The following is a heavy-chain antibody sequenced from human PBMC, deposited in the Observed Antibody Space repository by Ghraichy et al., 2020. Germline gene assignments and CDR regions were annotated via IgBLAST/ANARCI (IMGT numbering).Heavy chain of an antibody. CDR3: ARRRYYGGSSDWYLDL. J-gene: IGHJ2*01. CDR2: ISHGGTT. D-gene: IGHD4-23*01. Sequence: SETLSLTCAVYGGSFSGYLWSWIRQPPGKGLEWMGEISHGGTTNYNPSLKSRVTISLDTSKNQFSLKLNSVTDADTAVYFCARRRYYGGSSDWYLDLWGRGTLVIVSS. CDR1: GGSFSGYL. V-gene: IGHV4-34*01.